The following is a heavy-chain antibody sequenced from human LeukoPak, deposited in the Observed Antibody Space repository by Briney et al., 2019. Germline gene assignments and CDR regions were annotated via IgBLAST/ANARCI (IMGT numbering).Heavy chain of an antibody. J-gene: IGHJ4*02. D-gene: IGHD3-10*01. CDR2: ISGYNGNT. Sequence: GASVKVSCKASGYTFSSSGISWVRQAPGQGLEWMGWISGYNGNTNYGQKVQGRVTLTTDTSTSTAYMELRTLRSDDTALYYCARGLLWGAVDYWGQGTLVTVSS. V-gene: IGHV1-18*01. CDR3: ARGLLWGAVDY. CDR1: GYTFSSSG.